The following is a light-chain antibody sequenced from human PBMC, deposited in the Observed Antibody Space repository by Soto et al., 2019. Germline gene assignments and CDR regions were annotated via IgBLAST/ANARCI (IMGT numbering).Light chain of an antibody. V-gene: IGLV2-14*03. CDR3: SSYTSSSTYVV. Sequence: QSALTQPASVSGSPGQSITISCTGTSSDVGGYNYVSWYQQHPGKAPKLMIYDVINRPSGVSTRFSGSKSGNSASLTISGLQAEDEADYYCSSYTSSSTYVVFGGGTQLTVL. CDR2: DVI. CDR1: SSDVGGYNY. J-gene: IGLJ2*01.